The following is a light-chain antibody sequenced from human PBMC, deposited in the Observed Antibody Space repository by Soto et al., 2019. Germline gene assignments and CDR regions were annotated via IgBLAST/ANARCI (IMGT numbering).Light chain of an antibody. V-gene: IGKV3-20*01. CDR3: QQYGRSPLT. CDR2: DTS. J-gene: IGKJ4*01. CDR1: QSVRNNY. Sequence: EIVLTQSPDPLSMSPGERATLSCRASQSVRNNYLAWYQQKPGQAPRFLIYDTSSRATGIPERFSGSGSGTYFTLTISRLEPEDFALYYCQQYGRSPLTFGGGTKVEIK.